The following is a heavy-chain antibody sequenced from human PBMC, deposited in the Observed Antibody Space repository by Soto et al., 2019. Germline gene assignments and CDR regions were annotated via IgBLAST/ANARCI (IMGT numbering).Heavy chain of an antibody. CDR2: INHSGST. D-gene: IGHD2-8*01. J-gene: IGHJ5*02. Sequence: QVQLQQWGAGLLKPSETLSLTCAVYGGSFSGYYWSWIRQPPGKGLEWIGEINHSGSTNYNPSLKSRVTISVETSKNKFSLKLSSVTAADTAVYYCARKNVVIFGVCCRGFDPWGQGTLVTVSS. V-gene: IGHV4-34*01. CDR3: ARKNVVIFGVCCRGFDP. CDR1: GGSFSGYY.